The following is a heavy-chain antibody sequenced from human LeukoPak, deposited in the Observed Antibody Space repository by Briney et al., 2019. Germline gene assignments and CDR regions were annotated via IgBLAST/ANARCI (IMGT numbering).Heavy chain of an antibody. CDR3: ARGYYYDLGAFDI. Sequence: GGSLRLSCAASGFTFSSYAMHWVRQAPGKGLEYVSAISSNGGSTYYANSVKGRFTISRDNSKNTLYLQMGSLRAEDMAVYYCARGYYYDLGAFDIWGQGTMVTVSS. V-gene: IGHV3-64*01. CDR1: GFTFSSYA. CDR2: ISSNGGST. D-gene: IGHD3-22*01. J-gene: IGHJ3*02.